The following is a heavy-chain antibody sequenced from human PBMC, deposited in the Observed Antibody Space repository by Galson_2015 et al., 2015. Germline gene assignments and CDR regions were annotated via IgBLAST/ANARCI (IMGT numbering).Heavy chain of an antibody. V-gene: IGHV5-51*01. CDR2: INPGDSDT. Sequence: QSGAEVKKAGESLEISCKTSGYRFSNYWIAWVRQMPGKGLEWMGIINPGDSDTRYSPSLQGQVTISVDKSMNTAYLQWSSLKASDTARYYCARHRAAGGGYYYGMDVWGQGTTVTVSS. D-gene: IGHD6-13*01. J-gene: IGHJ6*02. CDR1: GYRFSNYW. CDR3: ARHRAAGGGYYYGMDV.